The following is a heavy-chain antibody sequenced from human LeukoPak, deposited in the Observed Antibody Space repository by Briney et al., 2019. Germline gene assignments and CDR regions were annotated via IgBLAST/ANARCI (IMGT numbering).Heavy chain of an antibody. CDR2: ISSSGSTI. Sequence: GGSLRLSCAASGFTFSSYEMNWVRQAPGKGLEWVSYISSSGSTIYYADSVKGRFTISRDNAKNSLYLQMNSLRAEDTAVYYCARMFGNNRSYWGQGTLVTVSS. CDR3: ARMFGNNRSY. V-gene: IGHV3-48*03. D-gene: IGHD3-10*02. J-gene: IGHJ4*02. CDR1: GFTFSSYE.